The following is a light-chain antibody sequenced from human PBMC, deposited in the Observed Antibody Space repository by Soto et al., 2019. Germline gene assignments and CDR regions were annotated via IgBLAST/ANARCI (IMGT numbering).Light chain of an antibody. Sequence: EILMTQSPATLSVSPGERATLSCRASQSLSRNLAWYQQKPGKAPRLLIYGASTRASGIPARFSGSGSGTEVSLTISSLQSEDFALSYCRHYNDWHPAFTFGPGTKVDL. CDR1: QSLSRN. V-gene: IGKV3-15*01. CDR3: RHYNDWHPAFT. J-gene: IGKJ3*01. CDR2: GAS.